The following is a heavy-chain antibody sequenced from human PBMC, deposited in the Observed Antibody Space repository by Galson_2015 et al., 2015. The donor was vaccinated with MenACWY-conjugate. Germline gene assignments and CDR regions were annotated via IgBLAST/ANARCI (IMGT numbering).Heavy chain of an antibody. J-gene: IGHJ5*02. CDR2: INPSGGST. CDR3: ARDRVDYGSGSYFNWFDP. CDR1: GYTFTSYY. V-gene: IGHV1-46*03. Sequence: SVKVSCKASGYTFTSYYMHWVRQAPGQGLEWMGIINPSGGSTSYAQKFQGRVTMTRDTSTSTVYMELSSLRSEDTAVYYCARDRVDYGSGSYFNWFDPWGQGTLVTVSS. D-gene: IGHD3-10*01.